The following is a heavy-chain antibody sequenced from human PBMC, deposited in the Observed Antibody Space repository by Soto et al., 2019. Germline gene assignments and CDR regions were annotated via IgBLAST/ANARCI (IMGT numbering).Heavy chain of an antibody. D-gene: IGHD6-13*01. J-gene: IGHJ4*02. CDR1: GFTFSSYG. V-gene: IGHV3-30*18. CDR2: ISYDGSNK. Sequence: GGSLRLSCAASGFTFSSYGMHWVRQAPGKGLEWVAVISYDGSNKYYADSVKGRFTISRDNSKNTLYLQMNSLRAEDTAVYYCAKDREAAYFDYWGQGTLVTVSS. CDR3: AKDREAAYFDY.